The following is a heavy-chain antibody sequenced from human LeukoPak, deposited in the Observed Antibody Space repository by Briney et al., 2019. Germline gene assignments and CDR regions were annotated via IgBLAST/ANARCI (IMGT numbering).Heavy chain of an antibody. Sequence: PGGSLSLSCAASGFTSTSYWVTWVRHAPGEGLVGLPNIKQDGGEKSHVASVKGRFTISRHNAKNSLHLKMNSLRAEDTAVYCCARDSGGSASDGFDAFDIWGGGTMVTVSS. CDR1: GFTSTSYW. V-gene: IGHV3-7*01. CDR2: IKQDGGEK. J-gene: IGHJ3*02. D-gene: IGHD3-10*01. CDR3: ARDSGGSASDGFDAFDI.